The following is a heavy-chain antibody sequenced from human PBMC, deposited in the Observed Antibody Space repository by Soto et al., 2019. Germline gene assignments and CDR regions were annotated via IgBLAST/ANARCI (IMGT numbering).Heavy chain of an antibody. CDR2: ISSRSDI. J-gene: IGHJ6*02. CDR1: GFTFSAYS. Sequence: LRLSCVGSGFTFSAYSINWVRQAPGKGLEWVSSISSRSDIYYADSVKGRFTISRDNAKNSVSLQMNSLRAEDTAVYYCAREYTAWPLAYGLDVWGQGTTVTVSS. V-gene: IGHV3-21*01. CDR3: AREYTAWPLAYGLDV. D-gene: IGHD2-2*02.